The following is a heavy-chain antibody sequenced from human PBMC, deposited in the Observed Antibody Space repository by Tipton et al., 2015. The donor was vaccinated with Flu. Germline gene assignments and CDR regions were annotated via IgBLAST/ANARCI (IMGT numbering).Heavy chain of an antibody. CDR1: GDSIRSDYF. CDR2: ISRGGST. D-gene: IGHD4-11*01. J-gene: IGHJ5*02. V-gene: IGHV4-38-2*02. CDR3: ARRDYSNYVSQPKNWFDH. Sequence: LRLSCIVSGDSIRSDYFWGWIRQPPGKGLEWIGHISRGGSTNYNSSLQSRVTIPVDSSRNRFSLKVKSMTAADTATYYCARRDYSNYVSQPKNWFDHWGQGTLVSVSS.